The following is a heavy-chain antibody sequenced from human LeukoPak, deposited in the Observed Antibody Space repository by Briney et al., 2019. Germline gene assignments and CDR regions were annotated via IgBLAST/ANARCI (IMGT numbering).Heavy chain of an antibody. J-gene: IGHJ4*02. CDR1: RFTFSYYP. V-gene: IGHV3-30-3*01. Sequence: PGGSLRLSCAASRFTFSYYPMHWVRQAPGKGLEWVAVISYDGSNQYYADSVKGRFTISRDNSKNTLSLQVNSLRPEDTAVYYSARPIDNGSGGYYFEYWGQGTLVTVSS. D-gene: IGHD3-10*01. CDR3: ARPIDNGSGGYYFEY. CDR2: ISYDGSNQ.